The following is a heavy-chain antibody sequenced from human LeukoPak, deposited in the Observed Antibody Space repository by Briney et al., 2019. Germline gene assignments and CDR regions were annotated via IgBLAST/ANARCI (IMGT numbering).Heavy chain of an antibody. CDR1: GFTFSSYA. V-gene: IGHV3-30*01. Sequence: GGSLRLSCAASGFTFSSYAMHWVRQAPGRGLEWVAVISYDGSNKYYADPVKGRFTISRDNSKNTLYLQMNSLRAEDTAVYYCAGGSGYLFDYWGQGTLVTVSS. J-gene: IGHJ4*02. D-gene: IGHD5-12*01. CDR3: AGGSGYLFDY. CDR2: ISYDGSNK.